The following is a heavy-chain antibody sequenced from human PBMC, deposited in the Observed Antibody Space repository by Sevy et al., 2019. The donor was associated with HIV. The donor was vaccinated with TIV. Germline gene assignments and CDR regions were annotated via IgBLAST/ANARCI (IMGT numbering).Heavy chain of an antibody. Sequence: GGSLRLSCAASGFTFSSYWMTWVRQAPGKGLEWVANIKQDMSEKYYADSVKGRFTISRDNARNSLCLQMESLRAEDTAVYYCAREQQVTMLVVIGGLYFDFWGQGTLVTVSS. D-gene: IGHD3-22*01. CDR3: AREQQVTMLVVIGGLYFDF. CDR1: GFTFSSYW. J-gene: IGHJ4*02. CDR2: IKQDMSEK. V-gene: IGHV3-7*01.